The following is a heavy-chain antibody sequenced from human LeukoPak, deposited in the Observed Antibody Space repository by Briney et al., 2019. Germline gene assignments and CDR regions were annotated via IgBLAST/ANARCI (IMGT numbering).Heavy chain of an antibody. CDR2: ISDDGRTE. Sequence: GGSLRLSCAASGFTFSSHGMHWVRQAPGKGLEWVAVISDDGRTEYYADSVKGRFTISRDNSKNTLYLQMNSLRAEDTAVYYCAKVYGDWEYFDYWGQGTLVTVSS. J-gene: IGHJ4*02. V-gene: IGHV3-30*18. CDR1: GFTFSSHG. CDR3: AKVYGDWEYFDY. D-gene: IGHD4-17*01.